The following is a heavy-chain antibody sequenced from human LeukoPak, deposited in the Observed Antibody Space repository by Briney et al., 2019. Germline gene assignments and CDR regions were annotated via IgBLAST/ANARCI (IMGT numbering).Heavy chain of an antibody. J-gene: IGHJ6*03. Sequence: PSETLSLTCTVSGYSISSGYYWGWIRQPPGKGLEWIGSIYHSGSTYYNPSLKSRVTISVDTSKNQFSLKLSSETAADTAVYYCARENGNYDFWSGQAYYYYMDVWGKGTTVTVSS. CDR1: GYSISSGYY. CDR3: ARENGNYDFWSGQAYYYYMDV. CDR2: IYHSGST. D-gene: IGHD3-3*01. V-gene: IGHV4-38-2*02.